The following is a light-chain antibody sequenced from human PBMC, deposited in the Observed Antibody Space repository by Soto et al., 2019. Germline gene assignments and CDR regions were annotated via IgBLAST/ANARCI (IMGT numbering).Light chain of an antibody. CDR1: SSNIGSTT. CDR3: AAWDDSLNGVV. V-gene: IGLV1-44*01. CDR2: NNN. J-gene: IGLJ3*02. Sequence: QAVVTQPPSASGTPGQRVTIACSGSSSNIGSTTVKWYQQLPGTAPKLLIYNNNQRPSGVPDRFSGSKSGTSASLAISELQSEDEDDYYCAAWDDSLNGVVFGGGTKVTVL.